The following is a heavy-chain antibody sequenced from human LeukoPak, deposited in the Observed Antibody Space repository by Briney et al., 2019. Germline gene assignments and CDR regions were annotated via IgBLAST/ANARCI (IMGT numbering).Heavy chain of an antibody. V-gene: IGHV4-4*02. CDR2: IYHSGST. CDR3: ARGPYYYDSSGYYYYYMDV. Sequence: SETLSLTCAVSGGSISSSNWCSWVRQSPGKGLEWIGEIYHSGSTNYNPSLKSRVTISVDKSKNQFSLKLSSVTAADTAVYYCARGPYYYDSSGYYYYYMDVWGKGTTVTVSS. CDR1: GGSISSSNW. J-gene: IGHJ6*03. D-gene: IGHD3-22*01.